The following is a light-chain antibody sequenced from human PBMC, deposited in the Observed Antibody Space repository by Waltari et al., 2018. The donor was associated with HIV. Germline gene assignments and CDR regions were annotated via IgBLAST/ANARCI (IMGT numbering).Light chain of an antibody. CDR3: AAWDDSLNAWV. CDR1: SSNLGSNI. Sequence: QSVLTQPPSASGPPGQRVSISCSGSSSNLGSNIVNWYQQLPGTAPKLLIYSNNQRPSGVPDRFSGSKSGTSASLAISGLQSEDEADYYCAAWDDSLNAWVFGGGTKLTVL. CDR2: SNN. J-gene: IGLJ3*02. V-gene: IGLV1-44*01.